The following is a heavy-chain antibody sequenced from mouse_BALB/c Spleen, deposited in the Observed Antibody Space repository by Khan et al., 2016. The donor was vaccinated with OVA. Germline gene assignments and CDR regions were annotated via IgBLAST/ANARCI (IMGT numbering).Heavy chain of an antibody. Sequence: QVQLQQSGPELVRPGVSVKLSCKGSGYTFTDYAMHWVKLSHAKSLQWIGLISTYSGNTNYNQNFKVKATMTVDTSSSTAYMELARLTSDDSAISYYEKPAYYGYYDYWGQGTTLTVSS. J-gene: IGHJ2*01. D-gene: IGHD2-3*01. CDR3: EKPAYYGYYDY. CDR1: GYTFTDYA. V-gene: IGHV1S137*01. CDR2: ISTYSGNT.